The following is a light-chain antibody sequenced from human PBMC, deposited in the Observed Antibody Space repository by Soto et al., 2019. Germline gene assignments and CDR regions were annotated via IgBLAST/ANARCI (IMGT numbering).Light chain of an antibody. CDR3: QQYNSYPRT. V-gene: IGKV1-16*02. Sequence: DIQMTQSPSSLSASVGDRVTITCRASHDIKKYLAWFQHKPGKAPKSLIYEASNLQSGVPSNFSGSGSGTDFTLTISSLQPEDFATYFCQQYNSYPRTFGGGTKVEIK. CDR2: EAS. CDR1: HDIKKY. J-gene: IGKJ4*01.